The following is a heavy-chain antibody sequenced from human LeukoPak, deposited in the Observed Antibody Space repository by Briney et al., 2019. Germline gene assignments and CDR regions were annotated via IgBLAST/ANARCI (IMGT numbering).Heavy chain of an antibody. CDR2: ISSSGSTI. Sequence: GGSLRLSCAASGFTFSSYEMTWVRQAPGKGLERVSYISSSGSTIYYADSVKGRFTISRDNAKNSLYLQMNSLRAEDTAVYYCARVSGYYSVVYFDYWGQGTLVTVSS. J-gene: IGHJ4*02. V-gene: IGHV3-48*03. CDR1: GFTFSSYE. CDR3: ARVSGYYSVVYFDY. D-gene: IGHD3-22*01.